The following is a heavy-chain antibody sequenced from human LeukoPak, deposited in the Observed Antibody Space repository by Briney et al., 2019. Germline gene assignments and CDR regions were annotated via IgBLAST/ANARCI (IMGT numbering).Heavy chain of an antibody. CDR2: IYYSGST. J-gene: IGHJ5*02. Sequence: SQTLSLTCTVSVGSISGGGYCWSWIRQHPGKGLGWIGYIYYSGSTYYNPSLKSRVTISVDTSKNQFSLKPSSVTAADTAMYYCAREGWGSSWYVMATPPTQYNWFDPWGQGTLVTVSS. D-gene: IGHD6-13*01. V-gene: IGHV4-31*03. CDR3: AREGWGSSWYVMATPPTQYNWFDP. CDR1: VGSISGGGYC.